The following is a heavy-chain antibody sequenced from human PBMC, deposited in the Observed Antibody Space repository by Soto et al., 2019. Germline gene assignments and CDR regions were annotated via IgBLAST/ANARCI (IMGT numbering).Heavy chain of an antibody. J-gene: IGHJ4*02. CDR3: ARINSNSPIFDY. CDR1: GGSISSYY. V-gene: IGHV4-59*01. D-gene: IGHD4-4*01. Sequence: SETLSLTCTVSGGSISSYYWSWIRQPPGKGLEWIGYIYYSGSTNYNPSLKSRVTISVDTSKNQFSLKLSSVTAADTAVYYCARINSNSPIFDYWGQGTLVTVSS. CDR2: IYYSGST.